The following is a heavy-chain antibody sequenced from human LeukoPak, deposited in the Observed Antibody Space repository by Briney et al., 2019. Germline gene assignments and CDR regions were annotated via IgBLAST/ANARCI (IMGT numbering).Heavy chain of an antibody. CDR1: GFSVSNNH. D-gene: IGHD4-23*01. CDR3: AGFGGNSF. V-gene: IGHV3-66*01. Sequence: GGSLRLSCAASGFSVSNNHVTWVRQAPGKGLEWVSVISNSGTTYYADSVKGRLTISRDNSRNTVYLQMNSLRAEDTAVYYCAGFGGNSFWGPGTLVTVSS. CDR2: ISNSGTT. J-gene: IGHJ4*02.